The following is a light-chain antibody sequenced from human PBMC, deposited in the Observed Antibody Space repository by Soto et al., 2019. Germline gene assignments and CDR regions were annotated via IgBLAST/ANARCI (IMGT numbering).Light chain of an antibody. CDR3: QQSYTIPYT. CDR2: AAS. Sequence: DIQMTQSPSSLSASVGDRVTITCRASQSISTYLNWHQQKPGKAPKLLIYAASTLQSGVPSRFSGSVSGTDFTLTISSLQPEDFATYYCQQSYTIPYTFGQGTKLEIK. J-gene: IGKJ2*01. V-gene: IGKV1-39*01. CDR1: QSISTY.